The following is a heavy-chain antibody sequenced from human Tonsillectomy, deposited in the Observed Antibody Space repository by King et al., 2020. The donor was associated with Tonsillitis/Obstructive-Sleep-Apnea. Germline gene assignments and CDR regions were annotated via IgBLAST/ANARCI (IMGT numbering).Heavy chain of an antibody. Sequence: VQLVESGGGLVQPGRSLRLSCAASGFTFDDYAMHWVRQAPGKGLEWVSGISWKSGRIGYADSVKGRFIISRDNAKNSLHLQLNSLRAEDTALYYCAKEIKWELVGSFPYWGQGTLVTVSS. CDR2: ISWKSGRI. D-gene: IGHD1-26*01. CDR1: GFTFDDYA. V-gene: IGHV3-9*01. CDR3: AKEIKWELVGSFPY. J-gene: IGHJ4*02.